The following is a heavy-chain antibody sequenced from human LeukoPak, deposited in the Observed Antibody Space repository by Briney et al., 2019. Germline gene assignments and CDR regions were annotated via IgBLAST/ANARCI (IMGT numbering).Heavy chain of an antibody. D-gene: IGHD2-15*01. CDR3: ARTKTRSELLLPVY. Sequence: GSLRLSCAASGFTLSSYAMHWVRQAPGKGLEWVAVISYDGSNKYYADSVKGRLTISRDNSKNTLYLQMNSLRAEDTAVYYCARTKTRSELLLPVYWGQGTLVTVSS. J-gene: IGHJ4*02. V-gene: IGHV3-30-3*01. CDR2: ISYDGSNK. CDR1: GFTLSSYA.